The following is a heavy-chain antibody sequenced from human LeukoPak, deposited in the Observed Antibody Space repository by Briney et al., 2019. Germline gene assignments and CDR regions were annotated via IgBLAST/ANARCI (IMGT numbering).Heavy chain of an antibody. V-gene: IGHV4-59*01. CDR3: ARDRLGYYYYYMDV. J-gene: IGHJ6*03. Sequence: SETLSLTCTVSGGSISSYYWSWIRQPPGKGLEWIGYIYYSGSTNYNPSLKSRVTISVDTSKNQFSLKLSSVTAADTAVYYCARDRLGYYYYYMDVWDKGTTVTVSS. D-gene: IGHD6-6*01. CDR2: IYYSGST. CDR1: GGSISSYY.